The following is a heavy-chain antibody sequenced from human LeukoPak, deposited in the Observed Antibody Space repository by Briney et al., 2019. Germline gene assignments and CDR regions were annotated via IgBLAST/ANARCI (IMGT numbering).Heavy chain of an antibody. J-gene: IGHJ4*02. V-gene: IGHV3-7*01. CDR3: ARDSAGNDY. D-gene: IGHD6-13*01. CDR2: IKQDGSEK. CDR1: GFTFSTYG. Sequence: QTGGSLRLSCAASGFTFSTYGMSWVRQAPGKGLEWVANIKQDGSEKYYADSVKGRFTISRDNAKNSLYLQMNSLRAEDTAMYYCARDSAGNDYWGQGTLVTVSS.